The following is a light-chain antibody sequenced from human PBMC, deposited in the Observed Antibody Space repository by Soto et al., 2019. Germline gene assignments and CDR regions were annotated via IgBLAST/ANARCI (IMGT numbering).Light chain of an antibody. CDR2: EGS. CDR1: SSDVGSYNL. J-gene: IGLJ3*02. V-gene: IGLV2-23*01. Sequence: QSVLTQPASVSGSPGQSITISCTGTSSDVGSYNLVSWYQQHPGKAPKLMIYEGSKRPSGVSNRFSGSKSGNTASLTISGLQAEDEADYYCCSYEGSSNWVFGGGTKVTV. CDR3: CSYEGSSNWV.